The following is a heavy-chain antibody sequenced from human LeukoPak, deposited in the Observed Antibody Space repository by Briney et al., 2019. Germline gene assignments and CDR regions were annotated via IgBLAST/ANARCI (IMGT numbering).Heavy chain of an antibody. J-gene: IGHJ3*02. V-gene: IGHV3-48*01. D-gene: IGHD2-2*01. Sequence: GGSLRLSCAASGFTFSSSSMNWVRQAPGQGLEWVSYITSSSTILYADSAKGRFTISRDNSKNAVYLQMNSLRVDDTAVYYCARDGGDCSGTSCYGTDALDIWGQGTMVTVSS. CDR2: ITSSSTI. CDR1: GFTFSSSS. CDR3: ARDGGDCSGTSCYGTDALDI.